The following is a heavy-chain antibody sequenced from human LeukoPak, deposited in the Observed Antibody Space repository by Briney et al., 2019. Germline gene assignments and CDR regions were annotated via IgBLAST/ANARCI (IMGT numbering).Heavy chain of an antibody. V-gene: IGHV7-4-1*02. D-gene: IGHD3-22*01. CDR2: VNTNTGNP. CDR1: GYTFTSYA. Sequence: RASVKGFCKASGYTFTSYAMKWGRQAPGEGVEWVGWVNTNTGNPTYAQGFTGRFVFSLDTSVSTAYLQISSLKAEDTAVYYCARAPPYYYDKGFDPWGQGTLVTVSS. CDR3: ARAPPYYYDKGFDP. J-gene: IGHJ5*02.